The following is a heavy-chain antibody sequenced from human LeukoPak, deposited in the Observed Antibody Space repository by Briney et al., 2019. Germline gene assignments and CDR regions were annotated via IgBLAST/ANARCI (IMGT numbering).Heavy chain of an antibody. V-gene: IGHV4-59*01. CDR2: IYYSGST. CDR3: ARGQVDYYYGMDV. J-gene: IGHJ6*02. CDR1: GGSISSYY. Sequence: SETLSLTCTVSGGSISSYYWSWIRQPPGKGLEWIGYIYYSGSTNYNPSLKGRVTISVDTSKNQFSLKLSSVTAADTAVYYCARGQVDYYYGMDVWGQGTTVTVSS.